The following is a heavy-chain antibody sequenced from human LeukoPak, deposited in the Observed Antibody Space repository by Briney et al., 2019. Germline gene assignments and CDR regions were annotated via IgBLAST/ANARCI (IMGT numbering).Heavy chain of an antibody. D-gene: IGHD2-15*01. V-gene: IGHV3-7*01. J-gene: IGHJ3*02. Sequence: GGSLRLSCAASGFTFSSYGMHWVRQAPGKGLEWVANIKQDGSEKYYVDSVKGRFTISRDNAKNSLYLQMNSLRAEDTAVYYCARRKVVAGYDAFDIWGQGTMVTVSS. CDR1: GFTFSSYG. CDR3: ARRKVVAGYDAFDI. CDR2: IKQDGSEK.